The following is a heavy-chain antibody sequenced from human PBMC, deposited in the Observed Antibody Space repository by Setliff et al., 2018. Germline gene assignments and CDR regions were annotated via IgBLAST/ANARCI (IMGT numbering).Heavy chain of an antibody. D-gene: IGHD3-22*01. CDR3: ARASHSYGSPNWFDP. Sequence: PSETLSLTCAVSGFSISSGYYWGWIRQPPGKGLEWIVNIHHRGKAYYNPSLKSRVTMSVDTSKNHVSLKLSSVTAADTAVYYCARASHSYGSPNWFDPWGPGTLVTVSS. CDR1: GFSISSGYY. CDR2: IHHRGKA. J-gene: IGHJ5*02. V-gene: IGHV4-38-2*01.